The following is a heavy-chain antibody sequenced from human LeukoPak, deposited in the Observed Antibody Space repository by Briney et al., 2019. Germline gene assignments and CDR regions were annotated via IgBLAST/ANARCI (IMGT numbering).Heavy chain of an antibody. CDR1: GFPFSSYG. CDR3: ARRDVFDI. Sequence: GGSLRLSCAASGFPFSSYGMHWVRQAPGKGLDWVAVIWYDGSNKYYADSVKGRFTISRDNSKNTLYLQMSSLRAEDTAVYYCARRDVFDIWGQGTMVTVSS. V-gene: IGHV3-33*01. J-gene: IGHJ3*02. CDR2: IWYDGSNK.